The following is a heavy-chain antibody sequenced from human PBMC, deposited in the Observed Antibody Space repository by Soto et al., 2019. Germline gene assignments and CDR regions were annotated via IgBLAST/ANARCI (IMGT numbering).Heavy chain of an antibody. Sequence: GGSLRLSCAASGFTFSSYGMHWVRQAPGKGLEWVAVISYDGSNKYYADSVKGRFTISRDNSENTLYLQMNSLRAEDTAVYYCAPWFGAFDYWGQGTLVTVSS. J-gene: IGHJ4*02. V-gene: IGHV3-30*03. D-gene: IGHD3-10*01. CDR3: APWFGAFDY. CDR2: ISYDGSNK. CDR1: GFTFSSYG.